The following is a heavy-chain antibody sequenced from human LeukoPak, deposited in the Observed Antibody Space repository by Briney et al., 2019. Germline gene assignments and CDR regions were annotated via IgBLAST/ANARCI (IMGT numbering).Heavy chain of an antibody. CDR1: GLTVSSSY. D-gene: IGHD3-22*01. J-gene: IGHJ4*02. Sequence: PGGSLRLSCAASGLTVSSSYMSWVRQAPGKGLEWVSIIYNDGSTYYADSVKGRFTISRDNSKNTLFLQMNSLRAEDTAVYYCAKDHKYYFDSSTYYEYYFDYWGQGTLVTVSS. CDR2: IYNDGST. CDR3: AKDHKYYFDSSTYYEYYFDY. V-gene: IGHV3-53*05.